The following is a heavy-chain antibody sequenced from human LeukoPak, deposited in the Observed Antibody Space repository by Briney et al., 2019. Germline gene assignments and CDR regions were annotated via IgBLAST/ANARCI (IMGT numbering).Heavy chain of an antibody. J-gene: IGHJ4*02. CDR1: GFTFSSYS. Sequence: GGSLRLSCAASGFTFSSYSMDWVRQAPGKGLEWVATVGSTSTYTHYADSVKGRFTISRDNAENSLFLQMNNLRTEDTAVYYCLNPGICVATYWGQGTLVTVSS. V-gene: IGHV3-21*01. CDR3: LNPGICVATY. CDR2: VGSTSTYT. D-gene: IGHD3-3*02.